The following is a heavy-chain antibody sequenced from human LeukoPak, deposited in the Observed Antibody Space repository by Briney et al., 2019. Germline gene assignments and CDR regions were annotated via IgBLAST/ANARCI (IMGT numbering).Heavy chain of an antibody. CDR2: ISSSSSTI. D-gene: IGHD3-22*01. J-gene: IGHJ4*02. CDR3: ARDSYYDSSGYYYVPFDY. Sequence: GGSLRLSCAASGFTFSSYWMNWVRQAPGKGLEWVSYISSSSSTIYYADSVKGRFTISRDNAKNSLYLQMNSLRAEDTAVYYCARDSYYDSSGYYYVPFDYWGRGTLVTVSS. CDR1: GFTFSSYW. V-gene: IGHV3-48*01.